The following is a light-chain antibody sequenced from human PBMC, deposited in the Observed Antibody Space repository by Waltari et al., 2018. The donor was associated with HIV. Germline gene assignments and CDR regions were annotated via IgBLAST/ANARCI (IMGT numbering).Light chain of an antibody. CDR2: KAS. Sequence: DIQMTQPPSTLSASIGDTVTLTCRPSHDISRCLAWYQQKPGEAPKLLVYKASLLGSGVPSRFSGSGSGTEFTLTINSLQPSDFATYYCQQYNTYLWTFGQGTKVEI. CDR1: HDISRC. J-gene: IGKJ1*01. CDR3: QQYNTYLWT. V-gene: IGKV1-5*03.